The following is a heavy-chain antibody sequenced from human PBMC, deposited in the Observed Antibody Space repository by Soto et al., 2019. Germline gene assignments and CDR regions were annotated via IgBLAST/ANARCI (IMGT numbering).Heavy chain of an antibody. V-gene: IGHV1-69*02. D-gene: IGHD4-17*01. CDR1: GGTFSSYT. CDR3: ASLNYYGDYIAFDI. CDR2: IIPLLGIA. Sequence: QVQLVQSGAEVKKPGSSVKVSCKASGGTFSSYTISWVRQAPGQGLEWMGRIIPLLGIANYAQKFQGRVTITADKSTSTAYMELSSLRSEDTAVYYCASLNYYGDYIAFDIWGQGTMVTVSS. J-gene: IGHJ3*02.